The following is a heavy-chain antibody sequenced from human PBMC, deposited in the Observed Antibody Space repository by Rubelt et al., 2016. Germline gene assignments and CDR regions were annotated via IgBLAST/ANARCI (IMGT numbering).Heavy chain of an antibody. J-gene: IGHJ4*02. CDR2: ISAYNGNT. CDR3: ARKDGDSDY. D-gene: IGHD4-17*01. Sequence: DAGQRLEWMGWISAYNGNTNYAQKLQGRVTMTTDTPTSTAYMELRSLRSDDTAVYYCARKDGDSDYWGQGTLVTVSS. V-gene: IGHV1-18*01.